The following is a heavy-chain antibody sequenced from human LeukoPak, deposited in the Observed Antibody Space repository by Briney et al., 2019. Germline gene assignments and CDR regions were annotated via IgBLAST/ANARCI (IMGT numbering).Heavy chain of an antibody. J-gene: IGHJ6*02. CDR2: ISSSGSTI. CDR3: ARGGYDFWSGYLGSGYYYYYYGMDV. V-gene: IGHV3-11*01. Sequence: GGSLRLPCAASGFTFSDYYMSWIRQAPGKGLEWVSYISSSGSTIYYADSVKGRFTISRDNAKNSLYLQMNSLRAEDTAVYYCARGGYDFWSGYLGSGYYYYYYGMDVWGQGTTVTVSS. D-gene: IGHD3-3*01. CDR1: GFTFSDYY.